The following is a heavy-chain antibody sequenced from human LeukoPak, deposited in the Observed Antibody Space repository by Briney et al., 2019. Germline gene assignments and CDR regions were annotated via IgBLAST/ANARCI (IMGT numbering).Heavy chain of an antibody. Sequence: SVTVSCKASGYTFTSYAMHWVRQAPGQRVEWMGWINAGNGNTKYSQKFQGRVTITRDTSASTAYMELSSLRSEDTAVYYCARYYYDSSGYHPGHFDYWGQGTLVTVSS. CDR1: GYTFTSYA. CDR3: ARYYYDSSGYHPGHFDY. CDR2: INAGNGNT. V-gene: IGHV1-3*01. D-gene: IGHD3-22*01. J-gene: IGHJ4*02.